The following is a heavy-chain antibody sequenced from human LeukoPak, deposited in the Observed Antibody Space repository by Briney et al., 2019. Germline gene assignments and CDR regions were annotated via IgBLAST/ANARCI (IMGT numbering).Heavy chain of an antibody. Sequence: HGGSLRLSCAAPAFTFSSYAMNCVRQAPGKGLVWVPAISGSGGSTYYADSVKGRFTISRDNSKNTLYLQMNSLTAEDTALYYCAKVSYGQTGFNYWGQGTLVTDSS. D-gene: IGHD5-18*01. CDR2: ISGSGGST. CDR3: AKVSYGQTGFNY. J-gene: IGHJ4*02. CDR1: AFTFSSYA. V-gene: IGHV3-23*01.